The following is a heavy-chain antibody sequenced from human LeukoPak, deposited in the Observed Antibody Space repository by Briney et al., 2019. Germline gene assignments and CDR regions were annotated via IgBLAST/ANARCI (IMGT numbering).Heavy chain of an antibody. CDR1: GGSISSSSYY. D-gene: IGHD2-2*01. Sequence: SETLSFTCTVSGGSISSSSYYWGWIRQPPGKGLEWIGSIYYSGSTYYNPSLKSRVTISVDTSKNQFSLKLSSVTAADTAVYYCARRSSLLDWFDPWGQGTLVTVSS. J-gene: IGHJ5*02. CDR3: ARRSSLLDWFDP. CDR2: IYYSGST. V-gene: IGHV4-39*01.